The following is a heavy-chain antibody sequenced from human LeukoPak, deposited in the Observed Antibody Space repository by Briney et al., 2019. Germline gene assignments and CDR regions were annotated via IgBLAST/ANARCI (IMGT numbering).Heavy chain of an antibody. CDR1: GFTFSESW. D-gene: IGHD1-1*01. Sequence: GGSLRLSCVVSGFTFSESWMSWVRQAPGKGLGWVASLNLDGSDKYYVDSVEGRFTISRDNAKNSLYLQMDSLRVEDTAVYYCAKGKRYPDYWGQGTLVTVSS. CDR2: LNLDGSDK. J-gene: IGHJ4*02. V-gene: IGHV3-7*03. CDR3: AKGKRYPDY.